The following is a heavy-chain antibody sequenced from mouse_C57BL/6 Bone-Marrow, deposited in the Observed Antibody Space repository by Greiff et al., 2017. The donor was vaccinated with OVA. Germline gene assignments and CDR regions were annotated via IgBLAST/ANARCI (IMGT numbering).Heavy chain of an antibody. CDR3: ARARSLLRSPYFDV. CDR1: GYTFTSYG. D-gene: IGHD1-2*01. V-gene: IGHV1-81*01. Sequence: VQLQQSGAELARPGASVKLSCKASGYTFTSYGISWVKQRTGQGLEWIGEIYPRSGNTYYNEKFKGKATLTADKSSSTAYMELRSLTSEDSAVYFCARARSLLRSPYFDVWGTGTTVTVSS. J-gene: IGHJ1*03. CDR2: IYPRSGNT.